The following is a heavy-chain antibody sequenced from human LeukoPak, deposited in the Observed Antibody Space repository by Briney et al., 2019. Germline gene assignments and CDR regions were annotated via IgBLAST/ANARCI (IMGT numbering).Heavy chain of an antibody. V-gene: IGHV3-33*06. CDR2: IWYDGSDK. CDR1: GFTFSSYG. D-gene: IGHD4-17*01. CDR3: AKDFGGKYGDQFDY. J-gene: IGHJ4*02. Sequence: PGGSLRLSCAVSGFTFSSYGMHWVRQAPGKGLEWVAVIWYDGSDKYYADSVKGRFTIYRDNSKNTLYLQMNSLRAEDTAVYYCAKDFGGKYGDQFDYWGQGTLVTVSS.